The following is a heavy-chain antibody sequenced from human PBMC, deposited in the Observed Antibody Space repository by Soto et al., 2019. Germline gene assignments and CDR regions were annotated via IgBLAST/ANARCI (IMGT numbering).Heavy chain of an antibody. J-gene: IGHJ4*02. D-gene: IGHD5-12*01. CDR2: ISHSGGTT. CDR1: GFTCNNYA. Sequence: EVQLLESGGGSVQPSGSLRLYCAASGFTCNNYAMHWVRRPPGQGLAWVSSISHSGGTTYYADSVKGRFSISRDSLAGTLYPQMTSLRAEDTALYYCATGRGQIWYFDYWGQGTLVTVSP. CDR3: ATGRGQIWYFDY. V-gene: IGHV3-23*01.